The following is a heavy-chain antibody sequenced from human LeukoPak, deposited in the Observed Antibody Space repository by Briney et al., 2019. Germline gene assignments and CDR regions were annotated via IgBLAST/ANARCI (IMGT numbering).Heavy chain of an antibody. CDR3: ATTGYCSGGSCYGDYYYGMDV. D-gene: IGHD2-15*01. J-gene: IGHJ6*04. Sequence: SVKVSCKASGGTFSSYAISWVRQAPGQGLEWMGGIIPIFGTANYAQTFQGRVTITADKSTSTAYMELSSLRSEDTAVYYCATTGYCSGGSCYGDYYYGMDVWGKGTTVTVSS. V-gene: IGHV1-69*06. CDR2: IIPIFGTA. CDR1: GGTFSSYA.